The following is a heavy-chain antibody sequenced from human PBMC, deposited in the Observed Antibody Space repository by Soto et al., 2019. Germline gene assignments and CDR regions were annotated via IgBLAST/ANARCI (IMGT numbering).Heavy chain of an antibody. V-gene: IGHV5-51*01. CDR1: GYRFYSYW. CDR3: ARHRKSGGSYLMGFDS. CDR2: IYPDDSDT. D-gene: IGHD1-26*01. Sequence: GESLKISCEGSGYRFYSYWIAWVRQVPGRGLEWMGIIYPDDSDTRYNPSFEGQVTISADKSVNTACLEWNNLRASDSAIYYCARHRKSGGSYLMGFDSWGQGARVTVSS. J-gene: IGHJ5*01.